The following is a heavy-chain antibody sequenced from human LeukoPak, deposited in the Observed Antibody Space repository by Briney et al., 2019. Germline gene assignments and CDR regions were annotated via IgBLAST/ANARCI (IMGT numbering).Heavy chain of an antibody. Sequence: ASVKVSCRASGGTFSSYAISWVRQAPGQGLEWMGGIIPISGTANYAQKFQGRVTITADKSTSTAYMELSSLRSEDTAVYYCARDVLGYCSGGSFYSDYWGQGTLVTVSS. CDR1: GGTFSSYA. V-gene: IGHV1-69*06. CDR2: IIPISGTA. D-gene: IGHD2-15*01. J-gene: IGHJ4*02. CDR3: ARDVLGYCSGGSFYSDY.